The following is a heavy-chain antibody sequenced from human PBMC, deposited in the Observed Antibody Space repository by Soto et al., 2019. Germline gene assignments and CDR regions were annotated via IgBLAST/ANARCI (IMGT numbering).Heavy chain of an antibody. J-gene: IGHJ4*02. Sequence: VQLVQSGAEVTKPGESLKISCKASGYSFTDYWIGWVRQMPGKGLEWMGIIYPGDSDTKYSPSFQGQVTMAADKSISTAYLQWNSLKASDTAMYYCARDGLSSSSSFDYWGQGTLVTVSS. CDR1: GYSFTDYW. V-gene: IGHV5-51*01. CDR3: ARDGLSSSSSFDY. CDR2: IYPGDSDT. D-gene: IGHD6-6*01.